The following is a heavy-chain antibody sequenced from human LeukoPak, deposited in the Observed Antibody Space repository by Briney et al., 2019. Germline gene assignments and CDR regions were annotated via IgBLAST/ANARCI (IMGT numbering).Heavy chain of an antibody. CDR1: GFTVSSNY. Sequence: GGSLRLSCAASGFTVSSNYMSWVRQAPGKGLEWVSVIYSGGSTYYADSVKGRFTISRDNSKNTLYLQMNSLRAEDTAVYYCAKDTSIDGGWDAFDIWGQGTMVTVSS. D-gene: IGHD6-19*01. CDR2: IYSGGST. CDR3: AKDTSIDGGWDAFDI. J-gene: IGHJ3*02. V-gene: IGHV3-53*01.